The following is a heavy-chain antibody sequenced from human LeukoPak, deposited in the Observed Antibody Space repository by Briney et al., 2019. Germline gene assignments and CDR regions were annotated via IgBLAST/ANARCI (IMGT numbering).Heavy chain of an antibody. CDR2: IWYDGSNK. V-gene: IGHV3-33*08. J-gene: IGHJ4*02. Sequence: PGRSLRLSCAASGFIFSNYGMHWVRQAPGKGLEWVAVIWYDGSNKYSADSEKGRFTISRDNSKNTLYLQMNSLRAEDTAVYYCARDGGTSHFDYWGQGTLVSVSS. CDR3: ARDGGTSHFDY. CDR1: GFIFSNYG. D-gene: IGHD4-23*01.